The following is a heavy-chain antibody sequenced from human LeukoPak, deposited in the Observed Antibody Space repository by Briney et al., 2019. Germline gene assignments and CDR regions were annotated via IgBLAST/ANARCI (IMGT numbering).Heavy chain of an antibody. CDR1: GFTFSDYH. Sequence: PGGSLRLSCAVSGFTFSDYHKDWVRHAPEKGLEWVGRTRNKPDGDATEYATSEKGRFTISRDDSKNSLYLQMNSLTTEDTAVYYCVRVARWFGDPVGAFDIWGQGTMVTVSS. CDR2: TRNKPDGDAT. CDR3: VRVARWFGDPVGAFDI. J-gene: IGHJ3*02. V-gene: IGHV3-72*01. D-gene: IGHD3-10*01.